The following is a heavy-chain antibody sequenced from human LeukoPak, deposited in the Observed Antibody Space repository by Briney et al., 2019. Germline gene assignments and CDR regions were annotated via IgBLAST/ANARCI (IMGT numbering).Heavy chain of an antibody. D-gene: IGHD3-16*02. CDR2: INHSGST. V-gene: IGHV4-34*01. CDR1: GGSFSGYY. CDR3: ARGTTKGYDYVWGSYRYSFDY. Sequence: PSETLSLTCAVYGGSFSGYYWSWIRQPPGKGREWIVEINHSGSTNYNPSLKSRVTISVDTSKNQFSLKLSSVTAADTAVYYCARGTTKGYDYVWGSYRYSFDYWGQGTLVTVSS. J-gene: IGHJ4*02.